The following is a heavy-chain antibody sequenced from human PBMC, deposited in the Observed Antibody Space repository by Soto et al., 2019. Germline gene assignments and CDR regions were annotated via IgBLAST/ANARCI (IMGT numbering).Heavy chain of an antibody. CDR2: IYWDDDK. D-gene: IGHD6-19*01. Sequence: KESGPTLVKPTQPLTLTCTFSGFSLSSTRMAVGWIRQPPGKGLECLALIYWDDDKRYSPFLKSRLTITKDTSKNQVVLTMSNMDPVDTARYYCAHIVVAGLGYYFDYWGQGTLVTVSS. J-gene: IGHJ4*02. V-gene: IGHV2-5*02. CDR3: AHIVVAGLGYYFDY. CDR1: GFSLSSTRMA.